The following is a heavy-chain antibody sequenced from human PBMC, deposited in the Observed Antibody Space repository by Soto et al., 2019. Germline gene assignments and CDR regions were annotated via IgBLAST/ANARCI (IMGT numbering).Heavy chain of an antibody. V-gene: IGHV3-11*01. CDR3: ARDLYYGSAPAYYYYYYYMDV. CDR1: GFTFSDYY. CDR2: ISSSGSTI. J-gene: IGHJ6*03. Sequence: GGSLRLSCAASGFTFSDYYMSWIRQAPGKGLEWVSYISSSGSTIYYADSVKGRFTISRDNAKNSLYLQMNSLRAEDTAVYYCARDLYYGSAPAYYYYYYYMDVWGKGTTVTVSS. D-gene: IGHD3-10*01.